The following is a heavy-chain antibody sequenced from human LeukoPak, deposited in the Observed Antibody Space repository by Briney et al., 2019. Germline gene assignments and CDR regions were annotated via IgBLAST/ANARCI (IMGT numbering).Heavy chain of an antibody. Sequence: PSETLSLTCTVSGGSISSYYWSWIRQPPGKGLEWIGYIYTSGSTNYNPSLKSRVTISVDTSKNQFSLKLSSVTAADTAVYYCARCWSSDYYYYMDVWGKGTTVTVSS. D-gene: IGHD6-6*01. CDR2: IYTSGST. V-gene: IGHV4-4*09. J-gene: IGHJ6*03. CDR1: GGSISSYY. CDR3: ARCWSSDYYYYMDV.